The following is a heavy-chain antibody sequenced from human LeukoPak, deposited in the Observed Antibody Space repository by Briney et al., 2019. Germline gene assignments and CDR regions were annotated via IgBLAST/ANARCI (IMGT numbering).Heavy chain of an antibody. CDR2: IYCSGST. D-gene: IGHD3-22*01. CDR3: ARSALIGAFDI. Sequence: PSETLSLTCTVSGGSISSYYWSWIRQPPGKGLEWIGYIYCSGSTNYNPSLKSRVTISVDTSKNQFSLKLSSVTAADTAVHYCARSALIGAFDIWGQGTMVTVSS. V-gene: IGHV4-59*01. CDR1: GGSISSYY. J-gene: IGHJ3*02.